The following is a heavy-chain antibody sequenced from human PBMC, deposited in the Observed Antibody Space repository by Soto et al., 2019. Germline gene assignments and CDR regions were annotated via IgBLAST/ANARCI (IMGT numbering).Heavy chain of an antibody. V-gene: IGHV3-30-3*01. CDR2: ISYDGSNK. CDR1: GFTFSSYA. D-gene: IGHD6-13*01. CDR3: ARDEGSSQTYYYYGMDV. J-gene: IGHJ6*02. Sequence: VQLVESGGGVVQPGRSLRLSCAASGFTFSSYAMHWVRQAPGKGLEWVAVISYDGSNKYYADSVKGRFTISRDNSKNTLYLQMNSLRAEDTAVYYCARDEGSSQTYYYYGMDVWGQGTTVTVSS.